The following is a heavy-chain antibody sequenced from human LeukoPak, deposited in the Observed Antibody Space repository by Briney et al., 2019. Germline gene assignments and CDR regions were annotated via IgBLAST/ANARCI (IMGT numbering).Heavy chain of an antibody. D-gene: IGHD1-26*01. CDR2: IYTSGST. CDR1: GGSISSYY. CDR3: ARGARGPSRGSNWFDP. Sequence: SETLSLTCTVSGGSISSYYWSWIRQPAGKGLEWIGRIYTSGSTNYNPSLKSRVTMSVDTSKNQFSLKLSSVTAADTAVYYCARGARGPSRGSNWFDPWGQGTLVIVSS. J-gene: IGHJ5*02. V-gene: IGHV4-4*07.